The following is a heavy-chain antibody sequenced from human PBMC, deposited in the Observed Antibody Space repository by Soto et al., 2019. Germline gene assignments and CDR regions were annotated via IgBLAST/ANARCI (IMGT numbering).Heavy chain of an antibody. CDR3: AKVRSSGWYYWDY. CDR1: GFTFSSYA. CDR2: ITHSGGST. J-gene: IGHJ4*02. D-gene: IGHD6-19*01. Sequence: EVQLLESGGGLVQPGGSLRLSCAASGFTFSSYAMSWDRQAPGKGLEWVSGITHSGGSTYYADSVKGRFTISRDNSENTLSLQMNSLRAEDTAVYYCAKVRSSGWYYWDYWGQGSLVTVSS. V-gene: IGHV3-23*01.